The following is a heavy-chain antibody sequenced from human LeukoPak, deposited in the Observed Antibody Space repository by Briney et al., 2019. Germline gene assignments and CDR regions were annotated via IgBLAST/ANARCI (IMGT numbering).Heavy chain of an antibody. CDR3: ARDGYFDL. J-gene: IGHJ2*01. CDR1: GYTSNTYG. V-gene: IGHV1-18*01. CDR2: ISAHNGNT. Sequence: ASVKVSCKSSGYTSNTYGISWVRQAPGQGLEWMGWISAHNGNTNYAQSLQGRVTMTTDTSTNTAYMELRGLRSDDTAVYYCARDGYFDLWGRGTLVTVSS.